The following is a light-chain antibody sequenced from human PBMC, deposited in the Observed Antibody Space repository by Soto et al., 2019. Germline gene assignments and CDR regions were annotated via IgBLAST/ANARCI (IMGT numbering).Light chain of an antibody. CDR1: QSISSW. J-gene: IGKJ1*01. CDR2: DAP. Sequence: DIQMTQSPSTLSASVGDRVTITCRASQSISSWLAWYRQKPGKAPKLLIYDAPSLESGVPSRFSGSGSGTEFTLTISSLQPDDFATYYCQQYNSYSPTFGQGTKVEIK. V-gene: IGKV1-5*01. CDR3: QQYNSYSPT.